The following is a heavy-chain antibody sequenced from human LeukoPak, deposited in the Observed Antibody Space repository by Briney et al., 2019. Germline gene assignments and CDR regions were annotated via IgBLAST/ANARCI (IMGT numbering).Heavy chain of an antibody. V-gene: IGHV5-51*01. CDR1: GYAVPCYW. CDR2: IYPGDSDT. D-gene: IGHD3-3*01. Sequence: GESLKISCKGFGYAVPCYWIGWVRQMPGKGLEWMGIIYPGDSDTRYSPSLQGQVNISVDPSIGTAYLQWSSLKAPDTAIYCGARQNDFWRDYWGQGTLVTVSS. J-gene: IGHJ4*02. CDR3: ARQNDFWRDY.